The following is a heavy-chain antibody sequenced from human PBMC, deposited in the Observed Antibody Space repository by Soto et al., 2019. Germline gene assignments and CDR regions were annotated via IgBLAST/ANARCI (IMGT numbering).Heavy chain of an antibody. D-gene: IGHD4-17*01. Sequence: EVQLVESGGGLVQPGGSLRLSCAASGFTFSSYWMHWVRQAPGKGLVWVSRINSDGHSTSYADSVKGRFTISRANAKNTLYLQKNSMRAEDTAVYYCARDYGDYPPSDYWGQGTLVTVSS. CDR1: GFTFSSYW. CDR2: INSDGHST. CDR3: ARDYGDYPPSDY. J-gene: IGHJ4*02. V-gene: IGHV3-74*01.